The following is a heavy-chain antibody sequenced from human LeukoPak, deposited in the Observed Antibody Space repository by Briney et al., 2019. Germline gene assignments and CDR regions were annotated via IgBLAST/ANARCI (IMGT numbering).Heavy chain of an antibody. Sequence: RTGGSLRLSCAASGFTFSNYDMHWVRQAPGKGLEWVAVISYDGSNKYFADSVKGRFTISRDNSKNTLYLQMNSLRAEDTAVYYCATPYSYGYYFDYWGRGTLVTVSS. D-gene: IGHD5-18*01. J-gene: IGHJ4*02. CDR2: ISYDGSNK. CDR3: ATPYSYGYYFDY. V-gene: IGHV3-30*03. CDR1: GFTFSNYD.